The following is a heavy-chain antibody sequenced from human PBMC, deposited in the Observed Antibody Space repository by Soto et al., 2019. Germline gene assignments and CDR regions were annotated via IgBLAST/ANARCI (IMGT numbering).Heavy chain of an antibody. D-gene: IGHD3-3*01. CDR2: IDTSSTKI. V-gene: IGHV3-11*01. CDR1: GYTFSDYY. CDR3: ASHYDMWSGYLAPVDY. Sequence: GGSLRLSCAASGYTFSDYYMSWIRQAPGKGLEWISYIDTSSTKIYYADSVQGRFTVSRVNAKDSPSLEMNSRRDEATAVYYCASHYDMWSGYLAPVDYWGEGTLVTVSS. J-gene: IGHJ4*02.